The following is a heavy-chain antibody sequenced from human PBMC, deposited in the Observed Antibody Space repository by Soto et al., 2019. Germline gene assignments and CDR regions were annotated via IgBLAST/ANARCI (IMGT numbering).Heavy chain of an antibody. V-gene: IGHV3-23*01. Sequence: PGGSLRLSCTASGFMFTNSAMTWVRQAPGQGLQWVASVSDNGGSRGGTYYADSVKGRFTISRDNSKNTLYLQLDSLTGADTAVYYCASAKAVVIAALGIWGQGTMVTVSS. D-gene: IGHD2-21*01. J-gene: IGHJ3*02. CDR1: GFMFTNSA. CDR2: VSDNGGSRGGT. CDR3: ASAKAVVIAALGI.